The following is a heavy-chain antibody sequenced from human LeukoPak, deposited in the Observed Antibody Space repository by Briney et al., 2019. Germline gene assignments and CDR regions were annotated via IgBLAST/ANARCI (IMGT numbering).Heavy chain of an antibody. CDR1: GGSISSSSYY. Sequence: SETLSLTCTVSGGSISSSSYYWGWIRQPPGKGLEWIGYIYYSGSTNYNPSLKSRVTISVDTSKNQFSLKLSSVTAADTAVYYCARVRPWFDSWGQGTLVTVSS. J-gene: IGHJ5*01. CDR2: IYYSGST. D-gene: IGHD6-6*01. V-gene: IGHV4-61*05. CDR3: ARVRPWFDS.